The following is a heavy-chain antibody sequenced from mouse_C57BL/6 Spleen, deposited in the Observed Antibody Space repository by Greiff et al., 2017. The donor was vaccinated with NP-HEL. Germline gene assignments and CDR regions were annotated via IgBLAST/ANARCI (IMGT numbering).Heavy chain of an antibody. D-gene: IGHD1-1*01. V-gene: IGHV5-6*01. CDR1: GFTFSSYG. J-gene: IGHJ2*01. CDR3: ARQLYGSSCDY. CDR2: ISSGGSYT. Sequence: EVKVVESGGDLVKPGGSLKLSCAASGFTFSSYGMSWVRQTPDKRLEWVATISSGGSYTYYPDSVKGRFTISRDNAKNTLYLQMSSLKSEDTAMYYCARQLYGSSCDYWGQGTTLTVSS.